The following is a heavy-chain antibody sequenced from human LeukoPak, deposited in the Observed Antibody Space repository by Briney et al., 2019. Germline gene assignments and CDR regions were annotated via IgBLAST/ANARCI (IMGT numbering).Heavy chain of an antibody. J-gene: IGHJ3*02. V-gene: IGHV3-21*01. CDR1: GFTFSSYS. D-gene: IGHD2-15*01. Sequence: PGGSLRLSCAASGFTFSSYSMNWVRQAPGKGLEWVSSISSSSSYIYYADSVKGRFTISRDNAKNSLYLQMNSLRAEDTAVYYCARDIGYCRGGSCRSFDAFDIWGQGTMVTVSS. CDR2: ISSSSSYI. CDR3: ARDIGYCRGGSCRSFDAFDI.